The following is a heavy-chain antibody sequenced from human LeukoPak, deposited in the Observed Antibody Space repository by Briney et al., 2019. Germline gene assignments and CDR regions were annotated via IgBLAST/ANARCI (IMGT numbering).Heavy chain of an antibody. CDR1: GYTFSSYS. D-gene: IGHD5-18*01. Sequence: GASVKVSCKASGYTFSSYSIAWVRQAPGQGLEWMGWISAYNGNTNYAQKFQGRVTMTTDTSTSTAYMELRSLRSDDTAVYYCARAGYSYGYLGYFDYWGQGTLVTVSS. CDR3: ARAGYSYGYLGYFDY. V-gene: IGHV1-18*01. CDR2: ISAYNGNT. J-gene: IGHJ4*02.